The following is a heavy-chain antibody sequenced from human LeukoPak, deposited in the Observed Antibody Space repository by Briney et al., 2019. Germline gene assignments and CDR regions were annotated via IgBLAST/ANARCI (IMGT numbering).Heavy chain of an antibody. CDR3: ARGERTYYYDSSVVLDAFDI. V-gene: IGHV4-39*07. CDR1: GGSIISSSYY. D-gene: IGHD3-22*01. J-gene: IGHJ3*02. Sequence: SETLSLTCTVSGGSIISSSYYWGWIRQPPGKGLEWIGSIYYSGSTYYNPSLKSRVTISVDTSKNQFSLKLSSVTAADTAVYYCARGERTYYYDSSVVLDAFDIWGQGTMVTVSS. CDR2: IYYSGST.